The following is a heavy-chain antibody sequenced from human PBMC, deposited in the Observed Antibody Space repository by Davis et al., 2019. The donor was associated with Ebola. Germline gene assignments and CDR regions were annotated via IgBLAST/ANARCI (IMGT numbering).Heavy chain of an antibody. D-gene: IGHD3-10*01. CDR2: INHSGST. CDR1: GGSISSGDYY. Sequence: GSLRLSCTVSGGSISSGDYYWSWIRQPPGKGLEWIGEINHSGSTNYNPSLKSRVTISVDTSKNQFSLKLSSVTAADTAVYYCARGLALVRGAHYGLDVWGQGTTVTVSS. J-gene: IGHJ6*02. V-gene: IGHV4-39*07. CDR3: ARGLALVRGAHYGLDV.